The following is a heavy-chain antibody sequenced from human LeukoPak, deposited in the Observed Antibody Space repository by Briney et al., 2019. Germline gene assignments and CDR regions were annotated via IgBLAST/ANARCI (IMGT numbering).Heavy chain of an antibody. D-gene: IGHD6-19*01. V-gene: IGHV4-34*01. CDR3: ARGGLAGSKWSWFDP. J-gene: IGHJ5*02. Sequence: SETLSLTCAVYGGSFRDYFWTWIRQSPGKGLEWIGEIERGGSTVYSPSLESRVTMSLDSSKIQFSLRLTSVTAADTAVYFCARGGLAGSKWSWFDPWGQGTLVTVSS. CDR1: GGSFRDYF. CDR2: IERGGST.